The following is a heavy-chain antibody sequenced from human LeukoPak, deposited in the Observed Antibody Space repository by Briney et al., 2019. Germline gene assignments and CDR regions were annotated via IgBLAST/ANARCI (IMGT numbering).Heavy chain of an antibody. CDR1: GFTFSNYA. CDR2: ISYDGSIK. V-gene: IGHV3-30-3*01. CDR3: AKVASMAYLDY. D-gene: IGHD2/OR15-2a*01. J-gene: IGHJ4*02. Sequence: PGRSLRLSCAASGFTFSNYAMHWIRQAPGKGLEWVAVISYDGSIKYYADSLKGRFTISRDNSKNTLYLQMNSLRAEDTAVYYCAKVASMAYLDYWGQGTLVTVSS.